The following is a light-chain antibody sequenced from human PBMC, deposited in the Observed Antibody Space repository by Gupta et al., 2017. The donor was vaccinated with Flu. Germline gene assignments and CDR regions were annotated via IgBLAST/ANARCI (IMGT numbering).Light chain of an antibody. V-gene: IGLV1-47*01. CDR3: AAWDDSLSVL. Sequence: GSFSNIGSNFVYWYQQLPGTAPRLLISKNNQRPSGVPDRFSGSKSGTSASLAISGLRSEDEADYYCAAWDDSLSVLFGGGTKLTVL. CDR1: FSNIGSNF. CDR2: KNN. J-gene: IGLJ2*01.